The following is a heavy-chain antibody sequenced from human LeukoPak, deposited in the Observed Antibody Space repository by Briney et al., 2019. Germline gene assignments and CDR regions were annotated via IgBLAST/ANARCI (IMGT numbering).Heavy chain of an antibody. J-gene: IGHJ3*02. Sequence: GGSMRLSCAASGFTSNTYAMNWVRQAPGKGLGWVAFISYDGTNKYYADFMKGRFTISRDNSKNTVYLQMISLRFEDTAEYYCARLGPMVRGVISGFDIWGQGTMVTVSS. V-gene: IGHV3-30-3*01. D-gene: IGHD3-10*01. CDR2: ISYDGTNK. CDR3: ARLGPMVRGVISGFDI. CDR1: GFTSNTYA.